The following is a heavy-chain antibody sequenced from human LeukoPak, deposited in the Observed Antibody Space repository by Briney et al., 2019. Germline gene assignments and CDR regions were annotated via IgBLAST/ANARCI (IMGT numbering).Heavy chain of an antibody. CDR1: GFTFSDYY. Sequence: GGSLRLSCAASGFTFSDYYMGWIRQAPGKGLEWVSYITSNGKSVYYAASVKGRFTISRDNAKNSLYLQVNSLTAEDTAVYYCARAGVDTSGYYYQGFDYWGQGTLVTVST. D-gene: IGHD3-3*01. J-gene: IGHJ4*02. CDR3: ARAGVDTSGYYYQGFDY. CDR2: ITSNGKSV. V-gene: IGHV3-11*04.